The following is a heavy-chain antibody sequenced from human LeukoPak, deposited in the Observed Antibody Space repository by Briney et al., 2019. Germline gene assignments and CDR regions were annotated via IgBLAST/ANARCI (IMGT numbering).Heavy chain of an antibody. J-gene: IGHJ6*02. CDR2: IYYRGST. Sequence: SDTLSLTCTVSGGSVSSDTYYWSWIRQPPGKGLEWIGDIYYRGSTNSNPSLKSRVTVSVDTSKNHFSLKLTSVTAADTAVYYCARSLSPAVGGKYYYFYGMDVWGQGTTVTVSS. CDR1: GGSVSSDTYY. D-gene: IGHD3-3*01. CDR3: ARSLSPAVGGKYYYFYGMDV. V-gene: IGHV4-61*03.